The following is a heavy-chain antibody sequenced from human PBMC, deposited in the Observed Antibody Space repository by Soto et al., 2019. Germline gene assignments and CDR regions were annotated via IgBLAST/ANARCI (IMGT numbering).Heavy chain of an antibody. J-gene: IGHJ5*02. V-gene: IGHV4-39*01. D-gene: IGHD5-18*01. CDR3: GRIRGYGYGFEL. CDR2: IYYSGST. CDR1: GGSISSSSYY. Sequence: SETLSLTCTVSGGSISSSSYYWGWIRQPPGKGLEWIGSIYYSGSTYYNPSLKSRVTISVDTSKNQFALKLRSVTAEDTAVYYCGRIRGYGYGFELWGQGTLVTVSS.